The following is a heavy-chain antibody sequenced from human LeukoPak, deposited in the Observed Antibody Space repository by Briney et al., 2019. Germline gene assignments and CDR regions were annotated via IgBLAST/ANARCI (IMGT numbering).Heavy chain of an antibody. CDR1: GGAFSGYY. CDR3: ARLVPRYGSGSQSDY. CDR2: INHSGST. V-gene: IGHV4-34*01. D-gene: IGHD3-10*01. Sequence: SETLSLTCAVYGGAFSGYYWSWIRQPPGKGLEWIGEINHSGSTNYNPSLKSRVTISVDTSKNQFSLKLSSVTAADTAVYYCARLVPRYGSGSQSDYWGQGTLVTVSS. J-gene: IGHJ4*02.